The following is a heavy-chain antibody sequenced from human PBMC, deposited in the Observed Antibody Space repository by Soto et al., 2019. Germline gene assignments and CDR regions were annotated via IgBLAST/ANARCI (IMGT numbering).Heavy chain of an antibody. CDR2: IYHSGST. D-gene: IGHD3-9*01. V-gene: IGHV4-4*02. CDR1: CGSIISSNW. Sequence: SETLSLTCAVSCGSIISSNWWNWVRQPPGKGLEWIVEIYHSGSTYCKPSLNSRVAMSVDTSKNQFSLKLTSATAPDTAVYYCARRDWSGSTSHFYFDYWGQGVLVTVSS. J-gene: IGHJ4*02. CDR3: ARRDWSGSTSHFYFDY.